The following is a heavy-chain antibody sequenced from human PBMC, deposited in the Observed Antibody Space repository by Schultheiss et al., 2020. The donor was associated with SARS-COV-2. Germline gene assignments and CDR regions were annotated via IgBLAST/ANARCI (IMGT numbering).Heavy chain of an antibody. CDR1: GGTFSSYA. Sequence: SVKVSCKASGGTFSSYAISWVRQAPGQGLEWMGGIIPIFGTANYAQKFQGRVTITADKSTSTAYMELRSLRSDDTAVYYCARVVVGEEDGTVSWFDPWGQGTLVTVSS. CDR3: ARVVVGEEDGTVSWFDP. CDR2: IIPIFGTA. J-gene: IGHJ5*02. V-gene: IGHV1-69*06. D-gene: IGHD2-21*01.